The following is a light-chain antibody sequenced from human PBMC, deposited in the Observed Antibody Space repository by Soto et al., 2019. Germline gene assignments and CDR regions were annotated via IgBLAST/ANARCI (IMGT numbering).Light chain of an antibody. CDR3: QQYSNWPQT. V-gene: IGKV3-15*01. CDR1: QTVASN. Sequence: EIVMTQSPATLSVSPGDRATLSCRASQTVASNLAWYQHKPGQAPRLLIYGASTRATGLPARFSGSGSGTEFTLTISSLQSEDFAVYYCQQYSNWPQTFGQGTKLEIE. J-gene: IGKJ2*01. CDR2: GAS.